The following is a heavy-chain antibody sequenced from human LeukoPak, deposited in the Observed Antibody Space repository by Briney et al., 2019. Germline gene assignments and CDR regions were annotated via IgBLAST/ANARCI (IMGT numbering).Heavy chain of an antibody. CDR3: ARRRGSGSYYGIDY. J-gene: IGHJ4*02. CDR1: GGSFSGYY. V-gene: IGHV4-34*01. CDR2: INHSGST. Sequence: SETLSLTCAVYGGSFSGYYWSWTRQPPGKGLEWIGEINHSGSTNYNPSLKSRVTISVDTSKNQFSLKLSSVTAADTTVYYCARRRGSGSYYGIDYWGQGTLVTVSS. D-gene: IGHD3-10*01.